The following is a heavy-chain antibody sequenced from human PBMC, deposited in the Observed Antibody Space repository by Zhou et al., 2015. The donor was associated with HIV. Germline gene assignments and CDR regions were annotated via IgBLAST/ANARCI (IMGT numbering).Heavy chain of an antibody. CDR3: ARDRLEEDIVVVPAAITDY. CDR2: ISAYNGNT. J-gene: IGHJ4*02. CDR1: GYTFTSYG. D-gene: IGHD2-2*02. Sequence: QVQLVQSGAEVKKPGASVKVSCKASGYTFTSYGISWVRQAPGQGLEWMGWISAYNGNTNYAQKLQGRVTMTTDTSTSTAYMELRSLRSDDTAVYYCARDRLEEDIVVVPAAITDYWGQGTLVTVSS. V-gene: IGHV1-18*01.